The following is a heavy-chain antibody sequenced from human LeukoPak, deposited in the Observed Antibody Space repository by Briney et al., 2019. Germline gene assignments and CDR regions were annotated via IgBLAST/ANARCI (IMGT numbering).Heavy chain of an antibody. D-gene: IGHD3-22*01. CDR1: GFTFSSYA. V-gene: IGHV3-23*01. J-gene: IGHJ4*02. CDR3: AKDPGKRNYYDSSD. CDR2: ISGSGGST. Sequence: PGGSLRLSCAASGFTFSSYAMSWVRQAPGKGLEWVSAISGSGGSTYYAGSVKGRFTISRDNSKNTLYLQMNSLRAEDTAVYYCAKDPGKRNYYDSSDWGQGTLVTVSS.